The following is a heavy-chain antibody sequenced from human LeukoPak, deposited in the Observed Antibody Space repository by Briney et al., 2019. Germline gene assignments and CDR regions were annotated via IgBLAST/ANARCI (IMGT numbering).Heavy chain of an antibody. V-gene: IGHV3-30-3*01. J-gene: IGHJ5*02. CDR1: GFTFSQYA. Sequence: PGGSLRLSCAASGFTFSQYAIHWVRQARGKGLEWVAVISYDGNHKYYADSVKGRFTISSSRDNSKNTLYLQMNSLRTEDTAVYYCARDRRIAVADNNWFDPWGQGTLVTVSS. CDR2: ISYDGNHK. D-gene: IGHD6-19*01. CDR3: ARDRRIAVADNNWFDP.